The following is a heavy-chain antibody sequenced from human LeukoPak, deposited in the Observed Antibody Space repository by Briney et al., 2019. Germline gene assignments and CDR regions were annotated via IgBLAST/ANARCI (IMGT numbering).Heavy chain of an antibody. J-gene: IGHJ3*01. CDR1: GGSFNKYF. CDR3: ARVCGSATNYRLCGFDV. Sequence: NPSETLSLTCIVSGGSFNKYFWNWIRQPAGKGLEWIGRIDSVGTSNYNPSLRGRVTMSVDTSKSHSSLEVTSMTAADTAMYYCARVCGSATNYRLCGFDVWGQGTVVTVSS. D-gene: IGHD3-10*01. V-gene: IGHV4-4*07. CDR2: IDSVGTS.